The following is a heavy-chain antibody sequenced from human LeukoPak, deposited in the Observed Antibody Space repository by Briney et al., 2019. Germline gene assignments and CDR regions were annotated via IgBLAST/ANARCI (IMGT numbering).Heavy chain of an antibody. D-gene: IGHD3-22*01. CDR2: IIPIFGTA. CDR1: GGTFSSYA. CDR3: ARASSYYYDSSGYYHFY. J-gene: IGHJ4*02. V-gene: IGHV1-69*05. Sequence: SVKVSCKASGGTFSSYAISWVRQAPGQGLEWVGRIIPIFGTANYAQKFQGRVTITTDESTSTAYMELSSLRSEDTAVYYCARASSYYYDSSGYYHFYWGQGTLVTVSS.